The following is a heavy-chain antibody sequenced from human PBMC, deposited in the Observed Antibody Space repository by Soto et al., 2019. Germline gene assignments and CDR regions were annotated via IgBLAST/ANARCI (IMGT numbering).Heavy chain of an antibody. J-gene: IGHJ6*02. CDR1: GYTFTSYG. CDR2: ISAYNGNT. V-gene: IGHV1-18*01. Sequence: QVQLVQSGAEVKKPGASVKVSCKASGYTFTSYGISWVRQAPGQGLEWMGWISAYNGNTNYAQKLQGRVAMTTDTSTSSADMELRGLRADDAGVYYCARELSRGFGEPSRVPTNYGMDVWGQGTTVTVSS. CDR3: ARELSRGFGEPSRVPTNYGMDV. D-gene: IGHD3-10*01.